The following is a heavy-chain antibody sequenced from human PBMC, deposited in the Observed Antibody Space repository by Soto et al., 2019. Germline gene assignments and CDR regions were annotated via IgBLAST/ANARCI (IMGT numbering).Heavy chain of an antibody. J-gene: IGHJ6*02. CDR2: ISSSSSYI. V-gene: IGHV3-21*01. D-gene: IGHD3-10*01. CDR3: ARERSGSHVYYYGMDV. CDR1: GFTFSSYS. Sequence: EVQLVESGGGLVKPGGSLRLSCAASGFTFSSYSMNWVRQAPGKGLEWVSSISSSSSYIYYADSVKGRFTISRDNAKNSLYLQMNSLRAEDTAVYYCARERSGSHVYYYGMDVWGQGTTVTVSS.